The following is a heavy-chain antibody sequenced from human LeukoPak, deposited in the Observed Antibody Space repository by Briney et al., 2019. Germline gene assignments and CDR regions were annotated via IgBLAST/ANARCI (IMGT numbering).Heavy chain of an antibody. D-gene: IGHD3-22*01. CDR2: ISYDGSNK. J-gene: IGHJ4*02. V-gene: IGHV3-30*04. CDR3: ARDRGGGNYYDSSFFDY. CDR1: GFTFSSYA. Sequence: GGSLRLSCAASGFTFSSYAMHWVRQAPGKGLEWVAVISYDGSNKYYADSVKGRFTISGDNSKNTLYLQMNSLRAEDTAVYYCARDRGGGNYYDSSFFDYWGQGTLVTVSS.